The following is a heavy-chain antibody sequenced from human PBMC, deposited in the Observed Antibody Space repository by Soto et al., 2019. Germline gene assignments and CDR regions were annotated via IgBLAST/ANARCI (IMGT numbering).Heavy chain of an antibody. CDR1: GDSVSGHY. V-gene: IGHV4-59*02. D-gene: IGHD1-20*01. CDR2: MFYSGSGGI. CDR3: ARYFYNSSALAMGFDL. Sequence: SDTLSLTCSVSGDSVSGHYWAWIRQCQGQGLEWLAHMFYSGSGGIKTNPSLKSRVSISVVTSTNHISLRLTSVTAADTAVYYCARYFYNSSALAMGFDLWGPGKMVTVSS. J-gene: IGHJ3*01.